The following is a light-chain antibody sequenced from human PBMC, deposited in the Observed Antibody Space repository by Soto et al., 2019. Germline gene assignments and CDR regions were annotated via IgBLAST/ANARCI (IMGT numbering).Light chain of an antibody. CDR3: QQHINWPLT. CDR1: HTVSIS. Sequence: EVVMMQSPATLSVSPGEGATLSCRASHTVSISLSWYQQKPGQAPRLLIYEASNRATGIPARFSGSGSGADFTLTISSLEPEDFALYYCQQHINWPLTFGGGTKVDIK. J-gene: IGKJ4*01. CDR2: EAS. V-gene: IGKV3-11*01.